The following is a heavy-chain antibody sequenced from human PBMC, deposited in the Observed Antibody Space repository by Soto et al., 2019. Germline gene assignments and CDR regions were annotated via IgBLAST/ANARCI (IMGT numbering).Heavy chain of an antibody. CDR3: ARPYSGYDSLDY. Sequence: SVKVSCKASGGTFSSYTISWVRQAPGQGLEWMGRIIPILGIANYAQKFQGRVTITADKSTSTAYMELSSLRSEDTAVYYCARPYSGYDSLDYWGQGTLVTVSS. V-gene: IGHV1-69*02. CDR1: GGTFSSYT. CDR2: IIPILGIA. D-gene: IGHD5-12*01. J-gene: IGHJ4*02.